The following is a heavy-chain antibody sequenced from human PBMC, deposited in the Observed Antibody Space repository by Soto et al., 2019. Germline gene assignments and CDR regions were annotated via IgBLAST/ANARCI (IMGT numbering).Heavy chain of an antibody. J-gene: IGHJ3*02. V-gene: IGHV4-31*03. CDR1: GGSISSGGYY. Sequence: SETLSLTCTVSGGSISSGGYYWSWIRQHPGKGLEWIGYIYYSGSTYYNPSLKSRVTISVDTSKNQFSLKLSSVTAADTAVYYCARDRVATVTTRAFDIWGQGTMVTVSS. CDR2: IYYSGST. CDR3: ARDRVATVTTRAFDI. D-gene: IGHD4-17*01.